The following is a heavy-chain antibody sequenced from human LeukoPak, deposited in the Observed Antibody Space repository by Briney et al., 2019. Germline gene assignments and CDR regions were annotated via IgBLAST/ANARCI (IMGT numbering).Heavy chain of an antibody. Sequence: ASVKVSCKASGYTFTGYYIHWVRQAPGQGLEWMGWFNPNSGDTYPAQKFQGRVTVTRDTSISTAYMELSGLRSDDTAVYYCARDYDSWGQGTLVTVSS. V-gene: IGHV1-2*02. J-gene: IGHJ4*02. CDR1: GYTFTGYY. CDR3: ARDYDS. CDR2: FNPNSGDT.